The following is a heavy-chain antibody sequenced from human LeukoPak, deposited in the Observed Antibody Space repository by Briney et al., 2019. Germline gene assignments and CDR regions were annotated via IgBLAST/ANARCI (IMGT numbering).Heavy chain of an antibody. D-gene: IGHD3-10*01. J-gene: IGHJ4*02. CDR2: TNHSGST. Sequence: PSETLSLTCAVYGGSFSGYYWSWIRQPPGKGLEWIGETNHSGSTNYNPSLKSRVTISVDTSKNQFSLKLSSVTAADTAVYYCARAPMVRGLFYWGQGTLVTVSS. CDR3: ARAPMVRGLFY. V-gene: IGHV4-34*01. CDR1: GGSFSGYY.